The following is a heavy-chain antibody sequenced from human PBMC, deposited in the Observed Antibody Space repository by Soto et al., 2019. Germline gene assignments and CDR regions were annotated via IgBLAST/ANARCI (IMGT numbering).Heavy chain of an antibody. J-gene: IGHJ6*02. V-gene: IGHV3-33*08. D-gene: IGHD5-18*01. Sequence: PGGSLRLSCAASGFTFSSYAMHWVRQAPGKRLEWVAVIWYDGSNKYYADSVKGRFTISRDNSKNTLYLQMNSLRAEDTAVYYCARGRDTAMVHYYYYGMDVWGQATTVTVSS. CDR2: IWYDGSNK. CDR1: GFTFSSYA. CDR3: ARGRDTAMVHYYYYGMDV.